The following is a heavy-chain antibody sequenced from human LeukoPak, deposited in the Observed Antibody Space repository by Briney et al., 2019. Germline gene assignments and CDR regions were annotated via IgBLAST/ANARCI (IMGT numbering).Heavy chain of an antibody. J-gene: IGHJ4*02. D-gene: IGHD1-1*01. CDR3: ARDLGLTGVGDY. CDR1: GYTLTELS. Sequence: ASVKVSCKVSGYTLTELSMHWVRQAPGKGLEWMGGFDPEDGETIYAQKFQGRVTMTRDTSTSTVYMELTGLRSEDTAVYYCARDLGLTGVGDYWGQGTLVTVSS. CDR2: FDPEDGET. V-gene: IGHV1-24*01.